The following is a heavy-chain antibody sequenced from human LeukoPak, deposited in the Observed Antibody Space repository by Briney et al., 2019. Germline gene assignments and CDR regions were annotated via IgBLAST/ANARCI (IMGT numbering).Heavy chain of an antibody. CDR3: TRCPTQYSYSYGLGKCGYFDY. CDR1: GFTFSSYS. V-gene: IGHV3-21*01. D-gene: IGHD5-18*01. CDR2: ISSSSSYI. Sequence: PGGSLRLSCAASGFTFSSYSMNWVRQAPGKGLEWVSSISSSSSYIYYADSVKGRFTISRDNAKNSLYLQMNSLRAEDTAVYYCTRCPTQYSYSYGLGKCGYFDYWGQGTLVTVSS. J-gene: IGHJ4*02.